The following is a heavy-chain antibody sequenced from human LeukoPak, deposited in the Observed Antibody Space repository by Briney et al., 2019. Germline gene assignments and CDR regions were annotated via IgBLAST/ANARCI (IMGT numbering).Heavy chain of an antibody. Sequence: ASVKVSCKASGYTLTGYYMHWVRQAPGQGLEWMGWINPNSGGTNYAQKFQGRVTMTRDTSISTAYMELSRLRSDDTAVYYCARVGRYCGGGSCDYYYYGMDVWGQGTTVTVSS. CDR2: INPNSGGT. V-gene: IGHV1-2*02. CDR1: GYTLTGYY. J-gene: IGHJ6*02. CDR3: ARVGRYCGGGSCDYYYYGMDV. D-gene: IGHD2-15*01.